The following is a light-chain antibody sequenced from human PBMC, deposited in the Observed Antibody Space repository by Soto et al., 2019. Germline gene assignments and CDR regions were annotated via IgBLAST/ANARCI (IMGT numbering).Light chain of an antibody. CDR1: LSVSRN. V-gene: IGKV3-15*01. J-gene: IGKJ5*01. CDR2: DAS. CDR3: QQFDDSVT. Sequence: EIVMTQSPATLSVSPGERATLSCRASLSVSRNLAWYQQKPGQAPRLLIFDASTRATGIPARFSGSGSGTDFTLTISRLEPEDSAVYYCQQFDDSVTFGQGTRLEIK.